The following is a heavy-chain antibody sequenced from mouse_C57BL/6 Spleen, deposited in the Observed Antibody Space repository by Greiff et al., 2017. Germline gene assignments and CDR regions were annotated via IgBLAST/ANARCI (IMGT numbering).Heavy chain of an antibody. Sequence: QVQLQQSDAELVKPGASVKISCKVSGYTFTDHTIHWMKQRPEQGLEWIGYIYPRDGSTKYNEKFKGKATLTADKSSSTAYMQLNSLTSEDSAVYFCARGGYGSSYGYYAMDYWGQGTSVTVSS. CDR2: IYPRDGST. V-gene: IGHV1-78*01. CDR3: ARGGYGSSYGYYAMDY. D-gene: IGHD1-1*01. J-gene: IGHJ4*01. CDR1: GYTFTDHT.